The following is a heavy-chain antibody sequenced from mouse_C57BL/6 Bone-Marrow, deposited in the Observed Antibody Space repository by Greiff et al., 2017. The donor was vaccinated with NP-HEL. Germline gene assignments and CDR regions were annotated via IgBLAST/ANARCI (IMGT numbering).Heavy chain of an antibody. CDR2: IYPGNSDT. V-gene: IGHV1-5*01. Sequence: VQLKESGTVLARPGASVKMSCKTSGYTFTSYWMHWVKQRPGQGLEWIGAIYPGNSDTSYNQKFKGKAKLTAVTSARTAYMELSSLTNEDSAVYYCTRSSLYYYGSSVFAYWGQGTLVTVSA. CDR3: TRSSLYYYGSSVFAY. CDR1: GYTFTSYW. J-gene: IGHJ3*01. D-gene: IGHD1-1*01.